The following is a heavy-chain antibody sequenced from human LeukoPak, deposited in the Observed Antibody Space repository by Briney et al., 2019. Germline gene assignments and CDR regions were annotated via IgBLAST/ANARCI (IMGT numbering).Heavy chain of an antibody. V-gene: IGHV4-39*07. CDR3: ARLPATTVTTLFDY. CDR2: IYYSGST. D-gene: IGHD4-17*01. Sequence: KPSETLSLTCTVSGGSISSSSYYWGWIRQPPGKGLEWIGSIYYSGSTYYNPSLKSRVTISVDTSKNQFSLKLSSVTAADTAVYYCARLPATTVTTLFDYWGQGTLVTVSS. CDR1: GGSISSSSYY. J-gene: IGHJ4*02.